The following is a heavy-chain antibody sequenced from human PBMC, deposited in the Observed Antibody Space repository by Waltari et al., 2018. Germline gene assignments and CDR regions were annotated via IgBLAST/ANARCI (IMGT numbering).Heavy chain of an antibody. J-gene: IGHJ4*02. D-gene: IGHD3-10*01. CDR2: ISYDGRNK. CDR1: GFTFSSYG. CDR3: AKDYLYGSGSYLIDY. V-gene: IGHV3-30*18. Sequence: QVQLVESGGGVVQPGRSLRLSCAASGFTFSSYGMHWVRQARGKGVEWVAVISYDGRNKYYEDSVKGRFTISRDNSKNRLYLQMNSLRAEDTAVYYCAKDYLYGSGSYLIDYWGQGTLVTVSS.